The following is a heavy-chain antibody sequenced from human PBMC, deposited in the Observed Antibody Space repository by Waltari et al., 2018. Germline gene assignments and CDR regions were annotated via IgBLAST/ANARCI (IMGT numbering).Heavy chain of an antibody. V-gene: IGHV4-59*01. D-gene: IGHD3-3*01. CDR3: ARQRELYDFWSGYSSNYFDY. J-gene: IGHJ4*02. Sequence: QVQLQESGPGLVKPSETLSLTCTVSGGPISSYYWSWIRQPPGQGLEWIGYIYYSGSTNYNPSLKSRVTISVDTSKNQFSLKLSSVTAADTAVYYCARQRELYDFWSGYSSNYFDYWGQGTLVTVSS. CDR1: GGPISSYY. CDR2: IYYSGST.